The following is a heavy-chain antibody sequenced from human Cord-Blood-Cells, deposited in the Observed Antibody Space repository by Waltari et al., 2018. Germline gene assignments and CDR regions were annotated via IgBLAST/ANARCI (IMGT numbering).Heavy chain of an antibody. D-gene: IGHD3-9*01. V-gene: IGHV5-51*01. J-gene: IGHJ4*02. Sequence: EVQLVQSGAEVKTPGEHLKISCQGSGYSFTSYWIGWVRPMPGKGLEWMGIIYPGDSDTRYSPSFQGQVTISADKSISTAYLQWSSLKASDTAMYYCARSYYDILTCYTAFDYLGQGTLVTVSS. CDR3: ARSYYDILTCYTAFDY. CDR1: GYSFTSYW. CDR2: IYPGDSDT.